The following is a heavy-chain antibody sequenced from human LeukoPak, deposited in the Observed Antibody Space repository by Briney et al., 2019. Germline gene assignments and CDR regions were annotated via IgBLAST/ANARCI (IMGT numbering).Heavy chain of an antibody. V-gene: IGHV4-61*08. Sequence: SETLSLTCAVSGGSISSGGYSWSWIRQPPGKGLEWIGYIYYSGSTNYNPSLKSRVTISVDTSKNQFSLKLSSVTAADTAVYYCARGYYDFWSGYYTGLRWFDPWGQGTLVTVSS. J-gene: IGHJ5*02. CDR3: ARGYYDFWSGYYTGLRWFDP. CDR2: IYYSGST. CDR1: GGSISSGGYS. D-gene: IGHD3-3*01.